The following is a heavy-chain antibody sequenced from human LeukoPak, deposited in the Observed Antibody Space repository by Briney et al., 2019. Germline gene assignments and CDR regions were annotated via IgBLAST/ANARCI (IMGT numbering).Heavy chain of an antibody. CDR3: AREARVVPAAIYEGGFDY. CDR2: ISSSSYI. V-gene: IGHV3-21*01. D-gene: IGHD2-2*02. J-gene: IGHJ4*02. Sequence: GGSLRLSCAASGFTFSSYSMTWVRQAPGKGLEWVSSISSSSYIYYADSVKGRFTISRDNAKNSLYLQMNSLRAEDTAVYYCAREARVVPAAIYEGGFDYWGQGTLVTVSS. CDR1: GFTFSSYS.